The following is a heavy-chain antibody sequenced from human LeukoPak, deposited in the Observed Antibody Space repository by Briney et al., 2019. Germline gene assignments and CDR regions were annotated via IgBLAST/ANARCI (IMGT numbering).Heavy chain of an antibody. CDR3: ATYYDFWSGFDY. V-gene: IGHV3-21*01. J-gene: IGHJ4*02. D-gene: IGHD3-3*01. CDR1: GFTFSSYS. CDR2: ISSSSYI. Sequence: PGGSLRLSCAASGFTFSSYSMNWVRQAPGKGLEWVSSISSSSYIYYADSVKGRFTISRDNAKNSLYLQMNSLRAEDTAVYYCATYYDFWSGFDYWGQGTLVTVSS.